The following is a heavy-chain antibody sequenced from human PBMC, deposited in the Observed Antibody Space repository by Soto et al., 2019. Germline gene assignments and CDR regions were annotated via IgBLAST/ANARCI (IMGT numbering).Heavy chain of an antibody. Sequence: SETLSLTCAVYGGSFSGYYWSWIRQPPGKGLEWIGEINHSGSTNYNPSLKSRVTISVDTSKNQFSLKLSSVTAADTAVYYCARTPTVANFYYYYGMDVWGQGTTVTASS. CDR3: ARTPTVANFYYYYGMDV. CDR1: GGSFSGYY. V-gene: IGHV4-34*01. CDR2: INHSGST. J-gene: IGHJ6*02. D-gene: IGHD4-17*01.